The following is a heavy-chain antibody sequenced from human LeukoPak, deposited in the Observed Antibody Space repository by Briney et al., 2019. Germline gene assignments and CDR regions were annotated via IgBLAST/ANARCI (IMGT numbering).Heavy chain of an antibody. D-gene: IGHD6-13*01. CDR1: GFTVSSNY. J-gene: IGHJ6*02. CDR3: ARDRAAGTYYYYGMDV. V-gene: IGHV3-53*04. CDR2: IYSGGST. Sequence: GGSLRLSCAASGFTVSSNYMSWVRQAPGKGLEWVSVIYSGGSTYYADSVKGRFTISRHNSKNTLYLQMNSLRAEDTAVYYCARDRAAGTYYYYGMDVWGQGTTVTVSS.